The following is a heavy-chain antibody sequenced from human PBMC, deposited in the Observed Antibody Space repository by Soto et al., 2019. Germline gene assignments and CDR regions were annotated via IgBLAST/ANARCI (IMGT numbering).Heavy chain of an antibody. CDR3: ASTMVRGVLWFDP. Sequence: EVQLVESGGGLVQPGGSLRLSCAASGFTFSSYWMHWVRQAPGKGLVWVSRINSDGSSTSYADSVKGRFTISRDNAKNTLYLQMNSLRAEDTAVYYCASTMVRGVLWFDPWGQGTLVTVSS. CDR1: GFTFSSYW. J-gene: IGHJ5*02. D-gene: IGHD3-10*01. V-gene: IGHV3-74*01. CDR2: INSDGSST.